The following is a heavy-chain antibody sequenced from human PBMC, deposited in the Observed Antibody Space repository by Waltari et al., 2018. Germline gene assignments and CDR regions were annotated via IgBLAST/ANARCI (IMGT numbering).Heavy chain of an antibody. Sequence: EVQLVESGGGLVKPGGSLRLSCAASGFTFSSYSMNWVRQAPGKGLGWVSSISSSSSYIYYSDSVKGRFTISRDNAKNSLYLQMNSLRAEDTAVYYCASNPPHSSGWYGDYWGQGTLVTVSS. CDR1: GFTFSSYS. CDR2: ISSSSSYI. V-gene: IGHV3-21*01. D-gene: IGHD6-19*01. J-gene: IGHJ4*02. CDR3: ASNPPHSSGWYGDY.